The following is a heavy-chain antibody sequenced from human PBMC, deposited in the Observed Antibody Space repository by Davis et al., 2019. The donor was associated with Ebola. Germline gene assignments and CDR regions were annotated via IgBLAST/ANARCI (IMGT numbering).Heavy chain of an antibody. V-gene: IGHV1-69*06. D-gene: IGHD3-10*01. J-gene: IGHJ4*02. CDR1: GGTFSSYA. Sequence: SVKVSCKASGGTFSSYAISWVRQAPGQGLEWMGGIIPIFGTANYAQKFQGRVTITADKSTSTAYMELSSLRSEDTAVYYCARGTPITMVQGGVFDYWGQGTLVTVSS. CDR3: ARGTPITMVQGGVFDY. CDR2: IIPIFGTA.